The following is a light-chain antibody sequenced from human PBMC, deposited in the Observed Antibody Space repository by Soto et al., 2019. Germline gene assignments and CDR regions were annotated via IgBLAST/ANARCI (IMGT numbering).Light chain of an antibody. CDR3: QQYHVRWT. Sequence: DIQMTQSPSILSASVGDRVTITCRASQSISRWLAWYQQIPGKAPRLLIYDASTLESGVPLRFSGSGSGTEFTLPINNMQPDDFETYYCQQYHVRWTFGQGTKVEVK. CDR2: DAS. CDR1: QSISRW. V-gene: IGKV1-5*01. J-gene: IGKJ1*01.